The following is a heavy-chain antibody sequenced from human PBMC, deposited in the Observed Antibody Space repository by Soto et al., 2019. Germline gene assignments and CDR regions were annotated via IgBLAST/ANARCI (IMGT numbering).Heavy chain of an antibody. CDR1: GFTFTIYA. Sequence: GGSLRLSCAASGFTFTIYAMSWVRQAPGKGLEWVSSISGSGTSSYYADSVKGRFTISRDNSKNTLYLQMNSLRAEDTAVYYCAKDRSSGWSLDYWGQGTLVTVSS. CDR3: AKDRSSGWSLDY. D-gene: IGHD6-19*01. CDR2: ISGSGTSS. J-gene: IGHJ4*02. V-gene: IGHV3-23*01.